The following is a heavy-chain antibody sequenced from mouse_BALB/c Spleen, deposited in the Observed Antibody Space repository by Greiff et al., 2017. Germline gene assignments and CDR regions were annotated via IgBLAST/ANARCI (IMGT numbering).Heavy chain of an antibody. Sequence: GGGLVQPKGSLKLSCAASGFTFNTYAMNWVRQAPGKGLEWVARIRSKSNNYATYYADSVKDRFTISRDDSQSMLYLQMNNLKTEDTAMYYCVRAGAWFAYWGQGTLVTVSA. J-gene: IGHJ3*01. V-gene: IGHV10-1*02. CDR3: VRAGAWFAY. CDR2: IRSKSNNYAT. D-gene: IGHD3-3*01. CDR1: GFTFNTYA.